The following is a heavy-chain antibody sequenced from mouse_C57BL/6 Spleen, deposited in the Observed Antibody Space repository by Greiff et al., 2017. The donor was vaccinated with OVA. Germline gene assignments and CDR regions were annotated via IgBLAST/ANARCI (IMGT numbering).Heavy chain of an antibody. V-gene: IGHV1-64*01. Sequence: QVQLKQPGAELVKPGASVKLSCKASGYTFTSYWMHWVKQRPGQGLEWIGMIHPNSGSTNYNEKFKSKATLTVDKSSSTAYMQLSSLTSEDSAVYYCTSPTVVAPYAMDYWGQGTSVTVSS. J-gene: IGHJ4*01. D-gene: IGHD1-1*01. CDR1: GYTFTSYW. CDR2: IHPNSGST. CDR3: TSPTVVAPYAMDY.